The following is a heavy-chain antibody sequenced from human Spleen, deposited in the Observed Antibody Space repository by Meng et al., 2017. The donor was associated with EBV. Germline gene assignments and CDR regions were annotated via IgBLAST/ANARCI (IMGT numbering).Heavy chain of an antibody. D-gene: IGHD1-14*01. Sequence: VELVESGGALVQPGGFLRLSCAASGFSFRSYWMHWVRQVPGKGLVWVARTNENGAITNYADSVKGRFTISRDNAKNTLYLQMNSLRAEDTTAYYCSRDLAGSDDYWGQGTLVTVSS. J-gene: IGHJ4*02. CDR1: GFSFRSYW. V-gene: IGHV3-74*01. CDR3: SRDLAGSDDY. CDR2: TNENGAIT.